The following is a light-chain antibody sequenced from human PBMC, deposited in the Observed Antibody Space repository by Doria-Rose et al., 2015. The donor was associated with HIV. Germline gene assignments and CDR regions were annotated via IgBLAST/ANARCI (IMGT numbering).Light chain of an antibody. Sequence: SASVGDRVTITCRASQGIRNDLGWYQQKPGKAPKLLIFGTSSLQSGVSSRFSGSGSGTGFTLTISSLQPEDFATYYCLQDYSYPRTFGGGTKVEIK. CDR2: GTS. CDR3: LQDYSYPRT. J-gene: IGKJ4*01. V-gene: IGKV1-6*01. CDR1: QGIRND.